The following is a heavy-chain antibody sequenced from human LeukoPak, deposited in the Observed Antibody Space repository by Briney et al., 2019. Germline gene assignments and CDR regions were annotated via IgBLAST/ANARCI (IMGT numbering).Heavy chain of an antibody. CDR3: TKDPNGDHIGAFDF. Sequence: GGSLRLSCTASGFTFSTYGMHWVRQAPGKGPEWVAFIRYDGSNKYYADSVKGRFTISRDNSKNTLYLQMNNLRAEDTAVYFCTKDPNGDHIGAFDFWGQGTMVTVSS. D-gene: IGHD4-17*01. CDR1: GFTFSTYG. V-gene: IGHV3-30*02. J-gene: IGHJ3*01. CDR2: IRYDGSNK.